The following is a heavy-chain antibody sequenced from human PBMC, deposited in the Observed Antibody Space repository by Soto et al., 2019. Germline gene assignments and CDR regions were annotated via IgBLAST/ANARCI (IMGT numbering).Heavy chain of an antibody. V-gene: IGHV3-30-3*01. Sequence: QVHLVQSGGGVVQPGRSLRLSCAASGFAFNTYSMHWVRQAPGRGLEWVAVISYDGSNKLYADSVKGRFTISRDNSKNTLYLEMNSLRGEDTAVYYCAKVSPMGYFFDFWGQGTLVTVSS. J-gene: IGHJ4*02. CDR2: ISYDGSNK. CDR1: GFAFNTYS. CDR3: AKVSPMGYFFDF.